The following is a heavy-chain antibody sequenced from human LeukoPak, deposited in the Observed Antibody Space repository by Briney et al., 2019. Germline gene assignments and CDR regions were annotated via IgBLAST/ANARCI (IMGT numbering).Heavy chain of an antibody. J-gene: IGHJ4*02. CDR2: ISAYNGNT. Sequence: ASVTVSCKASGYTFTSYGISWVRQAPGQGLEWMGWISAYNGNTNYAQKLQGRVTMTTDTSTSTAYMELRSLRSDDTAVYYCARGSSWVGAGMFYDYWGQGTLVTVSS. CDR1: GYTFTSYG. D-gene: IGHD1-26*01. CDR3: ARGSSWVGAGMFYDY. V-gene: IGHV1-18*01.